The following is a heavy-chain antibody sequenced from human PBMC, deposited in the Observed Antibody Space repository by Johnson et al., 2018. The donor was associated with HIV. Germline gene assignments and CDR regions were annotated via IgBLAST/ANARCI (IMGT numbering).Heavy chain of an antibody. CDR1: GFSVSSNY. Sequence: VQLVESGGGLVQPGGSLRLSCAASGFSVSSNYMSWVRQSPGKGLEWVSVTYSGGSPYYADSVKGRFTISRDNSQNTLYLQMNSLRPEDTAVYYCARDPGDAYNPPPGAFDSWGQGTMVTVSS. CDR3: ARDPGDAYNPPPGAFDS. V-gene: IGHV3-66*02. J-gene: IGHJ3*02. CDR2: TYSGGSP. D-gene: IGHD5-24*01.